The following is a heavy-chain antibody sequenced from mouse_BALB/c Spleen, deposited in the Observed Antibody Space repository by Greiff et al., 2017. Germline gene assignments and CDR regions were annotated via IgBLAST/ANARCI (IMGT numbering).Heavy chain of an antibody. J-gene: IGHJ1*01. V-gene: IGHV3-8*02. D-gene: IGHD1-1*01. CDR2: ISYSGST. Sequence: EVKLEESGPSLVKPSQTLSLTCSVTGDSITSGYWNWIRKFPGNKLEYMGYISYSGSTYYNPSLKSRISITRDTSKNQYYLQLNSVTTEDTATYYCARRGTTGPYWYFDVWGAGTTVTVSS. CDR1: GDSITSGY. CDR3: ARRGTTGPYWYFDV.